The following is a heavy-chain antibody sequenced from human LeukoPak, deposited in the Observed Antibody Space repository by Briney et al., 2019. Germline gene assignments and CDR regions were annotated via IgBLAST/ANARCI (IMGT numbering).Heavy chain of an antibody. CDR1: GGTFSSYA. D-gene: IGHD3-3*01. CDR3: ARDIHYDFWSGYNY. CDR2: IIPIFGTA. V-gene: IGHV1-69*01. Sequence: SVKVSCKAFGGTFSSYAISWVRQAPGQGLEWMGGIIPIFGTANYAQKFQGRVTITADEFTSTAYMELSSLRSEDTAVYYCARDIHYDFWSGYNYWGQGTLVTVSS. J-gene: IGHJ4*02.